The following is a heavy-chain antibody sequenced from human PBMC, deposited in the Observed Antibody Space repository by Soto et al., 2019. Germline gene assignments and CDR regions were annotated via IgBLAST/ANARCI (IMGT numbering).Heavy chain of an antibody. CDR1: GFSFSNYW. J-gene: IGHJ4*02. V-gene: IGHV3-7*01. D-gene: IGHD3-22*01. CDR2: LNQDGSEI. Sequence: EVQLVESGGGLVQPGGSLRLSCVASGFSFSNYWMSWVRQAPGKGLEWVANLNQDGSEINYVDSVKGRFAISRDNAKNSLLLQMNILRAEDIAVYYCARDRGYSTFDCWGQGTLVTVSS. CDR3: ARDRGYSTFDC.